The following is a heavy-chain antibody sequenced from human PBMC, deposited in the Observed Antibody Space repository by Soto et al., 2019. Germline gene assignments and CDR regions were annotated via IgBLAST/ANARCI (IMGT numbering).Heavy chain of an antibody. CDR1: GFTFSSYA. CDR3: AKEMEYCGGDCYPSHFDY. CDR2: ISGSGGST. J-gene: IGHJ4*02. Sequence: PGGSLRLSCAASGFTFSSYAMSWVRQAPGKGLEWVSAISGSGGSTYYADSVKGRFTISRDNSKNTLYLQMNSLRAEDTAVYYCAKEMEYCGGDCYPSHFDYWGQGTLVTAPQ. D-gene: IGHD2-21*02. V-gene: IGHV3-23*01.